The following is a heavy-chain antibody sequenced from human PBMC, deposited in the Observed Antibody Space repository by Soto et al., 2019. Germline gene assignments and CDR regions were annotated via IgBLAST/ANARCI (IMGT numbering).Heavy chain of an antibody. CDR2: ISSGGGSK. V-gene: IGHV3-23*01. J-gene: IGHJ4*02. CDR1: GFTFSSSG. CDR3: AKEGPVQLLVQVDY. D-gene: IGHD6-19*01. Sequence: EVQLLESGGGLVQPGGSLRLSCAASGFTFSSSGMSWVRQAPGKGLEWVSGISSGGGSKYFADSVKGRFTIFRDNSRNTVDLQMNSLRAEDTAVYYCAKEGPVQLLVQVDYWGQGTLVTVSS.